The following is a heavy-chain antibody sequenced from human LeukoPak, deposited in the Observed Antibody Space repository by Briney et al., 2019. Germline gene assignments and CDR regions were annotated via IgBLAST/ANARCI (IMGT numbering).Heavy chain of an antibody. V-gene: IGHV4-59*01. CDR3: ARGGKYSFYYYMDV. D-gene: IGHD6-6*01. J-gene: IGHJ6*03. CDR2: VYYSGST. Sequence: SETLSLTCTVSGGSISSDYWSWIRQPPGKGLEWIGYVYYSGSTNYNPSLRSRVTISVDRSKDQFSLRVSSVTAADTAVYYCARGGKYSFYYYMDVWGKGTTVTVSS. CDR1: GGSISSDY.